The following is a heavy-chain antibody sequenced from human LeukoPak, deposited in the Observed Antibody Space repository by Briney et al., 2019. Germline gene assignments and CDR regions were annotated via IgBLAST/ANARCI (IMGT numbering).Heavy chain of an antibody. D-gene: IGHD3-3*01. CDR3: RTIFGAVTKDFDY. Sequence: KTSETLSLTCTVSGGSISSSSYYWGWIRQPPGKGLEWIGSIYYSGSTYYNPSLKSRVTISVDTSKNQFSLKLSSVTAADTAVYYCRTIFGAVTKDFDYWGQGTLVTVSS. V-gene: IGHV4-39*01. CDR1: GGSISSSSYY. J-gene: IGHJ4*02. CDR2: IYYSGST.